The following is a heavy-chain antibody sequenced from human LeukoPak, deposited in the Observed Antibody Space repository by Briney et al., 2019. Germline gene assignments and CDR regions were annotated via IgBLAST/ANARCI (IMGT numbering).Heavy chain of an antibody. CDR1: GGSFSGYY. CDR3: ARGPRKLYCGGDCYSWFSGLYYYYYGMDV. CDR2: INHTGST. Sequence: SETLSLTCAVYGGSFSGYYWSWIRQPPGKGLEWIGEINHTGSTNYNPSLKSRVTISVDTSKNQFSLKLSSVTAADTAVYYCARGPRKLYCGGDCYSWFSGLYYYYYGMDVWGQGTTVTVSS. V-gene: IGHV4-34*01. J-gene: IGHJ6*02. D-gene: IGHD2-21*02.